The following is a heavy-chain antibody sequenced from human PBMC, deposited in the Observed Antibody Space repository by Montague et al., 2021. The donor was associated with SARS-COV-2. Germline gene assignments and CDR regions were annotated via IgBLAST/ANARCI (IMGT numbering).Heavy chain of an antibody. CDR2: TYYRSRWSN. Sequence: CAISGDSVSSNSATWHWIRQSPSSGLEWLGMTYYRSRWSNDYAVSVRSRIIINPDTSTNQFSLQLSSVTSEDTAVYFCARERWAVGVSFDYWGQGTLVTVSS. CDR3: ARERWAVGVSFDY. V-gene: IGHV6-1*01. D-gene: IGHD1-26*01. J-gene: IGHJ4*02. CDR1: GDSVSSNSAT.